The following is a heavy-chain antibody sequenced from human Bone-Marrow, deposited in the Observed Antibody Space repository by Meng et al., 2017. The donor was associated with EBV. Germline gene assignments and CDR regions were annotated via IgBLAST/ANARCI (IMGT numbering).Heavy chain of an antibody. Sequence: EDLLVESGGGLTPPGGSLSLSGAASGFSVNNNYMTWVRQAPGKGLEWVSVIYSGGSTYYADSVKGRFTISRDNSKNTLYLQMNTLRAEDTAVYYCARGSSSSLRFEDYWGQGTLVTVSS. D-gene: IGHD6-6*01. V-gene: IGHV3-53*01. CDR1: GFSVNNNY. CDR3: ARGSSSSLRFEDY. J-gene: IGHJ4*02. CDR2: IYSGGST.